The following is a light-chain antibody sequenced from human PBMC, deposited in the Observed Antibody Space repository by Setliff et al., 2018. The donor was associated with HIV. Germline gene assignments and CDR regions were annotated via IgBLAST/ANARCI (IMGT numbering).Light chain of an antibody. V-gene: IGLV2-14*01. CDR2: EVT. CDR3: SSYTSSSTL. CDR1: SSDVGGYKY. J-gene: IGLJ1*01. Sequence: QSALTQPASVSGSPGQSITISCTGSSSDVGGYKYVAWYQHHPGKAPKLLISEVTNRPSGVSNRFSGSKSGNTASLTISGLQADDDADYYCSSYTSSSTLFGSGTKVTVL.